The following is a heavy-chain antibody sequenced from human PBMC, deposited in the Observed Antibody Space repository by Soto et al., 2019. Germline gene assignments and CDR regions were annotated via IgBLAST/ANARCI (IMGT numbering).Heavy chain of an antibody. D-gene: IGHD3-10*01. CDR2: ITDTGGDA. CDR3: ARGSTESYPGSRIFDF. Sequence: PGGSMRLSCVASGLTFGSRSMSWVHQAPGEELQWVATITDTGGDAKYADSVRGRFVISRDNSKKTLYLQMTSLTAEDSAMYFCARGSTESYPGSRIFDFWGRGTLVTVSS. J-gene: IGHJ4*02. V-gene: IGHV3-23*01. CDR1: GLTFGSRS.